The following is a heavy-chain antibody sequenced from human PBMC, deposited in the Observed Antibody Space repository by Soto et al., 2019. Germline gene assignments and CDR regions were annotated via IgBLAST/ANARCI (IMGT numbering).Heavy chain of an antibody. D-gene: IGHD2-15*01. V-gene: IGHV4-39*01. Sequence: QLQLQESGPGLVTPSETLSLTCTVSGGSISSSPHYWGWIRQPPGKGLEWIGSIYYSGSTYYNPSLKSRVTISVDTSKNQFSLKLSSVTAADTAVYYCARQADGSCYDCWGQGTLVTVSS. CDR3: ARQADGSCYDC. J-gene: IGHJ4*02. CDR2: IYYSGST. CDR1: GGSISSSPHY.